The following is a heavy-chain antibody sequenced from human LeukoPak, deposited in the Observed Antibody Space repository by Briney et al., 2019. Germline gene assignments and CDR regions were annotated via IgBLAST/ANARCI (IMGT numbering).Heavy chain of an antibody. CDR1: GFTFSSYA. CDR2: ISYDGSNK. J-gene: IGHJ5*02. Sequence: PGGSLRLSCAASGFTFSSYAMHWVRQAPGKGLEWVAAISYDGSNKYYADSVKGRFTISRDNSKNTLYLQMNSLRAEDTAVYYCARDSTPEGYYDSSGPTSLDPWGQGTLVTVSS. CDR3: ARDSTPEGYYDSSGPTSLDP. V-gene: IGHV3-30-3*01. D-gene: IGHD3-22*01.